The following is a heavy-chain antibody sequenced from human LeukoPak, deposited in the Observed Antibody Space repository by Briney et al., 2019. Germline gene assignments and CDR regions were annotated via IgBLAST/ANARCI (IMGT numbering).Heavy chain of an antibody. CDR3: ARDRVTYYDFWSGYAHYYYYYGMDV. CDR1: GFTFSDYY. J-gene: IGHJ6*02. D-gene: IGHD3-3*01. Sequence: PGGSLRLSCAASGFTFSDYYMSWIHQAPGKRLELASYICSSGSTIYYADSVKGRFTISRDNAKNSLYLQMNSLRAEDTAVYYCARDRVTYYDFWSGYAHYYYYYGMDVWGQGTTVTVSS. V-gene: IGHV3-11*01. CDR2: ICSSGSTI.